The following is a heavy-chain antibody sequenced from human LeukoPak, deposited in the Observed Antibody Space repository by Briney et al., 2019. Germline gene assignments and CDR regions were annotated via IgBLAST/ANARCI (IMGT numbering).Heavy chain of an antibody. CDR2: ISGSGGST. CDR1: GFTFSSYA. CDR3: AKVEGARYCSSTSCYWAPDY. J-gene: IGHJ4*02. Sequence: GGSLRLSCAASGFTFSSYAMSWVRQAPGKGREWVSAISGSGGSTYYADSVKGRFTISRDNSKNTLYLQMNRLRAEERGVYYCAKVEGARYCSSTSCYWAPDYWGQGTLVTVSS. D-gene: IGHD2-2*01. V-gene: IGHV3-23*01.